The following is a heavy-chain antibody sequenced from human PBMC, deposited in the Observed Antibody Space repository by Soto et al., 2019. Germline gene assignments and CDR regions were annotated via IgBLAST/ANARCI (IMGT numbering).Heavy chain of an antibody. CDR3: ARGFGGSSGYRLYYFDY. V-gene: IGHV1-2*02. Sequence: ASVKVSCKASGYTFTGYYMHWVRQAPGQGLEWMGWINPNSGGTNYAQKFQGRVTMTRDTPISTAYMELSRLRSDDTAVYYCARGFGGSSGYRLYYFDYWGQGTLVTVSS. J-gene: IGHJ4*02. CDR1: GYTFTGYY. CDR2: INPNSGGT. D-gene: IGHD3-22*01.